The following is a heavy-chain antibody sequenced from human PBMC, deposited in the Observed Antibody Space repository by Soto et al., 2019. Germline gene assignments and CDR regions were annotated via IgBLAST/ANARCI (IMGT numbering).Heavy chain of an antibody. J-gene: IGHJ4*02. CDR1: GGSISSYY. CDR3: ARECSGGSCGFDY. Sequence: QVQLQESGPGLVKPSETLSLTCTVSGGSISSYYWSWIRQPPGKGLEWIGYIYYSGSTNYNPSLKSRVTISVDTSKNLFSLKLSSVTAADTAVYYCARECSGGSCGFDYWGQGTLVTISS. CDR2: IYYSGST. D-gene: IGHD2-15*01. V-gene: IGHV4-59*01.